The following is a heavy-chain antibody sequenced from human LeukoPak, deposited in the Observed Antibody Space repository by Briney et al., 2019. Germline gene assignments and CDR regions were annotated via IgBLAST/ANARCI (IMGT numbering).Heavy chain of an antibody. CDR3: AKEFNRGLPDY. V-gene: IGHV3-30*18. Sequence: GSLRLSCAASGFTFSTYGMHWVRQAPGKGLEWVAVISYDGSNEYYADSVKGRFTISRDNPKNTLYLQMSSLRAEDTAVYYCAKEFNRGLPDYWGQGTLVTVPS. CDR1: GFTFSTYG. J-gene: IGHJ4*02. D-gene: IGHD2-21*01. CDR2: ISYDGSNE.